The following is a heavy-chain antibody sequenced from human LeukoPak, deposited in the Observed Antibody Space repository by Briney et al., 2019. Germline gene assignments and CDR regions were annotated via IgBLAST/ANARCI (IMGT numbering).Heavy chain of an antibody. V-gene: IGHV4-34*01. CDR1: GGSFSGYY. CDR3: ARRPLGYSYGHWFDP. J-gene: IGHJ5*02. Sequence: ASETLSLTCAVYGGSFSGYYWGWIRQPPGKGLEWIGSIYYSGSTYYNPSLKSRVTISVDTSKNQFSLKLSSVTAADTAVYYCARRPLGYSYGHWFDPWGQGTLVTVSS. D-gene: IGHD5-18*01. CDR2: IYYSGST.